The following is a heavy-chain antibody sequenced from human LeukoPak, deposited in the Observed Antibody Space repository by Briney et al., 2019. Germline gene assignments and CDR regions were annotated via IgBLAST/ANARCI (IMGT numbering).Heavy chain of an antibody. D-gene: IGHD3-22*01. Sequence: SETLSLTCTVSGGSISSYYWSWIRQPPGEGLEWIGYIYYSGSTNYNPSLKSRVTISVETSKNQFSLKLSSVTAADTAVYYCAKTEAYYYDSSGYYFDYWGQGTLVTVSS. CDR1: GGSISSYY. J-gene: IGHJ4*02. CDR3: AKTEAYYYDSSGYYFDY. CDR2: IYYSGST. V-gene: IGHV4-59*08.